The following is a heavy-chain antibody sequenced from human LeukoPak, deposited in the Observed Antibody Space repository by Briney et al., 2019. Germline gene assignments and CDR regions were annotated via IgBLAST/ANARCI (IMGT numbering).Heavy chain of an antibody. CDR1: GLTFSNNG. V-gene: IGHV3-23*01. Sequence: QSGGSLRLSCAASGLTFSNNGMSWVRQAPGKGLEWVSGISGSGGSTYYADSVKGRFTISRDNSKNTLYLQMNSLRAEDTAVYYCAKDRAIVPFDPWGQGTLVTVSS. CDR2: ISGSGGST. CDR3: AKDRAIVPFDP. D-gene: IGHD2-2*01. J-gene: IGHJ5*02.